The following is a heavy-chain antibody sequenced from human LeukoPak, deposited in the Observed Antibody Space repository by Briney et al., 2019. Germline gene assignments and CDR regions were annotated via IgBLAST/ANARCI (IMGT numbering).Heavy chain of an antibody. CDR2: ISGSGTPI. D-gene: IGHD4-17*01. CDR1: GFIFSSYE. CDR3: ARDSHPNYGDYVGAFDI. J-gene: IGHJ3*02. Sequence: GGSLRLSRAASGFIFSSYEMNWVRQAPGKGLEWVSYISGSGTPIYYADSVKGRFTISRDNAKNSLFLQMNSLRAEDTAVYYCARDSHPNYGDYVGAFDIWGQGTMVTVSS. V-gene: IGHV3-48*03.